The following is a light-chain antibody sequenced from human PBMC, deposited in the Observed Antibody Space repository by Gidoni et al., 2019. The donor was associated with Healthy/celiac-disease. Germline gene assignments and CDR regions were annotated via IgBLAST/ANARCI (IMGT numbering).Light chain of an antibody. CDR3: MQALQTPLT. Sequence: DILMTQSPLSLPVTPGEPASISCRSSQSLLHSNGYNYLDWYLQKPGQSPQVLIYLGSNRASGVPDRFSGSGSGTDFTLKISRVEAEDVGVYYCMQALQTPLTFGQGTKGEIK. V-gene: IGKV2-28*01. CDR2: LGS. J-gene: IGKJ1*01. CDR1: QSLLHSNGYNY.